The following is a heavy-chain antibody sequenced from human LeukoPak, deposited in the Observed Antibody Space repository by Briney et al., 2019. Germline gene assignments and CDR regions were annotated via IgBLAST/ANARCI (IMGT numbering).Heavy chain of an antibody. CDR3: ARDPGSSAFDF. CDR1: GFTFINYW. CDR2: INQDESVK. Sequence: GGPLRLSCTASGFTFINYWMTWVRQAPGKGLDFVANINQDESVKNYVESVKGRFTISRDNAEKSLHLQMNSLRAEDTAVYYCARDPGSSAFDFWGQGTLVTVSS. V-gene: IGHV3-7*01. D-gene: IGHD5/OR15-5a*01. J-gene: IGHJ4*02.